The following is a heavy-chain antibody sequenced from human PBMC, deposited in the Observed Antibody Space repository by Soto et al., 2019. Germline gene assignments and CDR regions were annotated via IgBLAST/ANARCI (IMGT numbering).Heavy chain of an antibody. CDR2: INQSGST. CDR3: AREGSTSLRYFEL. Sequence: QVQLQQWGAGLLKPSETLSLTCAVYGGSFSGYYWTWIRQPPGKGLEWIGAINQSGSTNYNPSLKSRVTISIDTSKNQFSLKLTSVTAADTAVYYCAREGSTSLRYFELWGRGTLVTVSS. CDR1: GGSFSGYY. J-gene: IGHJ2*01. V-gene: IGHV4-34*01. D-gene: IGHD2-2*01.